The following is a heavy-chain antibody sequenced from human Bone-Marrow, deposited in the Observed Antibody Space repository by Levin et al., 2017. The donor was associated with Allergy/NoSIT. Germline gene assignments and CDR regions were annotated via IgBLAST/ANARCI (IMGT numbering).Heavy chain of an antibody. Sequence: SETLSLTCTVSGGSIGNYYWSWIRQPPGKGLEWIGNTYYSGNTDYNPSLKRRVTMSVDTAKKQFSLKLSSVTAADTAVYYCARRGVYNWYFDLWGRGTLVTVSS. CDR1: GGSIGNYY. V-gene: IGHV4-59*01. D-gene: IGHD2-8*01. J-gene: IGHJ2*01. CDR2: TYYSGNT. CDR3: ARRGVYNWYFDL.